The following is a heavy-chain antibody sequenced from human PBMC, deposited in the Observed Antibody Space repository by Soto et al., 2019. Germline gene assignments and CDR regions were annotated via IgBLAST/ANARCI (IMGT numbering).Heavy chain of an antibody. CDR3: ESVIPGAAAWFGP. J-gene: IGHJ5*02. D-gene: IGHD2-2*01. CDR2: ISAYTDDP. CDR1: GNTFTNFG. Sequence: QGQLVQSGAEVKKPGASVKVSCTASGNTFTNFGVTWVRQAPGQGLEWMGWISAYTDDPNYAQKFQGRVTMTKDTSTSTAYLDLRSLTSDDTAVYYCESVIPGAAAWFGPWGQGTLVTVSS. V-gene: IGHV1-18*01.